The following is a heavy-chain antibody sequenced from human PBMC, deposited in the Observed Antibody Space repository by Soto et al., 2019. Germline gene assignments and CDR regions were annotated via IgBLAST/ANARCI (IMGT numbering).Heavy chain of an antibody. CDR1: GYTFTNYD. V-gene: IGHV1-18*01. Sequence: QVQLVQSGAEMKKPGASVKVSCQASGYTFTNYDITWVRQAPGQGLEWMGWISSYNGNTNFAQNLQGRVTMTTDTSTTTAYMELRSLTSDDTAVYYCARGGGYSGYDGEYMDVWGNGTTVTVSS. CDR3: ARGGGYSGYDGEYMDV. CDR2: ISSYNGNT. J-gene: IGHJ6*03. D-gene: IGHD5-12*01.